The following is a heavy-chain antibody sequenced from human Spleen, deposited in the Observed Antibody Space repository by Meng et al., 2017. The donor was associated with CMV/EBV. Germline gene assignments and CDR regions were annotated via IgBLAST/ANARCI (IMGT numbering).Heavy chain of an antibody. CDR3: ARRRGGSGRDC. CDR1: GGSISSNGYY. Sequence: QLQTQEPGPGLVKPSETLSLTCTVSGGSISSNGYYWDWVRQPPGKGLEWIGAIYHSGSTSYNPSLQSRVTMFVDTSKNQFSLMLTSVTATDTAVYYCARRRGGSGRDCWGQGTLVTVSS. CDR2: IYHSGST. V-gene: IGHV4-39*01. D-gene: IGHD3-10*01. J-gene: IGHJ4*02.